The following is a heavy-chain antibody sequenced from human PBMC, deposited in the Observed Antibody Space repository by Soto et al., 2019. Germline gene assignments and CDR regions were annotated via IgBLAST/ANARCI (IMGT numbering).Heavy chain of an antibody. J-gene: IGHJ4*02. CDR2: INAGNGNT. CDR3: ARELQGLYYFDH. D-gene: IGHD2-15*01. V-gene: IGHV1-3*01. CDR1: GYTFISYA. Sequence: ASVKLSCKASGYTFISYAIHWVRQAPGQRLEWMGWINAGNGNTKYSQKFQGRVTITRDTSASTAYMELTSLRSEDTAVYYCARELQGLYYFDHWGQGTLVTVSS.